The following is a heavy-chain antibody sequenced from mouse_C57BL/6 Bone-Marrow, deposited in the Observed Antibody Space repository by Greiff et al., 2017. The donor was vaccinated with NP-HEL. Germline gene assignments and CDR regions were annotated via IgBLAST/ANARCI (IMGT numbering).Heavy chain of an antibody. D-gene: IGHD1-1*02. V-gene: IGHV5-17*01. CDR1: GFTFSDYG. CDR2: ISSGSSTI. J-gene: IGHJ4*01. Sequence: EVHLVESGGGLVKPGGSLKLSCAASGFTFSDYGMHWVRQAPEKGLEWVAYISSGSSTIYYADTVKGRFTISRDNAKNTLFLQMTSLRSEDTAMYYGARRYGGLYYYAMDYWGQGTSVTVSS. CDR3: ARRYGGLYYYAMDY.